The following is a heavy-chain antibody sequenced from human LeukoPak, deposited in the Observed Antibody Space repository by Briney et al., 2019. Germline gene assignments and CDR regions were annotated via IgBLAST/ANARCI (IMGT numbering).Heavy chain of an antibody. CDR3: VRASRLRAADFDY. D-gene: IGHD2-2*01. J-gene: IGHJ4*02. CDR2: IGIAGDT. V-gene: IGHV3-13*01. Sequence: PGGSLRLSCAASGFTFSTYDMHWVRQSTEKGLEWVSCIGIAGDTYHVDSVKGRFTISRENAKNSLFLQMNSLRVGDTAVYYCVRASRLRAADFDYWGQGTLVTVSS. CDR1: GFTFSTYD.